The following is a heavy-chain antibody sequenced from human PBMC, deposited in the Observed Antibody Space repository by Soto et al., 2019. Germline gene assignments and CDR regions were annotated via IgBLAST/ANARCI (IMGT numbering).Heavy chain of an antibody. J-gene: IGHJ4*02. V-gene: IGHV1-69*01. CDR3: ARGRGLYNSGRSQLDY. Sequence: QVQLVQSWAEVKKPGSSVRVSCKASGDTFSRYTVNWVRQAPRQGLEWMGGIIPRFGTTNYAPTLQGRVTITADESTNTVYMELSSLRSEDTALYFCARGRGLYNSGRSQLDYWGQGTLLTVSS. CDR2: IIPRFGTT. CDR1: GDTFSRYT. D-gene: IGHD1-1*01.